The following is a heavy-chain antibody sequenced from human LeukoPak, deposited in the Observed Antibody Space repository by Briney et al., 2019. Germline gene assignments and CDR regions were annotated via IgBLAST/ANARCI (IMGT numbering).Heavy chain of an antibody. V-gene: IGHV4-34*01. D-gene: IGHD2-8*01. CDR3: ARGLMGGYPLFDY. Sequence: SETLSLTCAVYGRSFSSYYWSWIRQPPGKGLEWIGEINHSGSTNYHPSLRSRVTISVDTSKNQSSLKLSSVTAADTAVYYCARGLMGGYPLFDYWGQGTLVTVSS. J-gene: IGHJ4*02. CDR1: GRSFSSYY. CDR2: INHSGST.